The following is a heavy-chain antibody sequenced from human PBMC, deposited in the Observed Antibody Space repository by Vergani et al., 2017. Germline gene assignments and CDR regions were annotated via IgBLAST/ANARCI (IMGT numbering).Heavy chain of an antibody. Sequence: QVQLVESEGGVVQPGRSLRLSCAASGFTFSSYGMHWVRQAPGKGLEWVAVISYDGSNKYYADSVKGRFTISRDNSKNTLYLQMNSLRAEDTAVYYCAKGSITIFGVVRGWGQGTLVTVSS. CDR2: ISYDGSNK. D-gene: IGHD3-3*01. J-gene: IGHJ4*02. CDR3: AKGSITIFGVVRG. CDR1: GFTFSSYG. V-gene: IGHV3-30*18.